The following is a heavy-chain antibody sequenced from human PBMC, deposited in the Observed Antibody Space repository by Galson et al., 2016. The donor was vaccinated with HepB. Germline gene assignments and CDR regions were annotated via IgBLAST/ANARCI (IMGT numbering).Heavy chain of an antibody. CDR3: ARGGDYGDHHYNGMDG. J-gene: IGHJ6*02. Sequence: EILSSTSGVSGCSVRSPRYFGSQIPQPPGKGLQCIGYIYYRGSTNYNRSLKTRFTIQLDTSKNQFSLKPRSVTAADTAVYYCARGGDYGDHHYNGMDGWGQGTTVTVSS. D-gene: IGHD4-17*01. CDR2: IYYRGST. V-gene: IGHV4-61*01. CDR1: GCSVRSPRYF.